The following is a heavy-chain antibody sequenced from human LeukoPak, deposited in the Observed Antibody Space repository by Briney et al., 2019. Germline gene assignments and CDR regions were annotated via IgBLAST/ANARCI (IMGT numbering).Heavy chain of an antibody. D-gene: IGHD1-26*01. CDR1: AGSISSYY. V-gene: IGHV4-59*12. J-gene: IGHJ6*02. CDR2: IYYSGST. Sequence: SETLSLTCTVSAGSISSYYWTWIRQPPGKGLEWIGYIYYSGSTNYNPSLKSRVTISVDTSKNQFSLKLSSVTAADTAVYYCGGGLVGATKPVRARRPYGMDVWGQGTTVTVSS. CDR3: GGGLVGATKPVRARRPYGMDV.